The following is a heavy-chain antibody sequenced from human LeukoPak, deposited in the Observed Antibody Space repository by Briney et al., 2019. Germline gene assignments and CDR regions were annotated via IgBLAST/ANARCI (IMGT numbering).Heavy chain of an antibody. Sequence: GRSLRLSCAASGFTYSSYAMTWVRQAPGKGLEWVSAISASGSSTYYADSVKGRFTISRDNSKNTLYLQMNSLKAEDTAVYYCAKDHLPTAIRTGIDYWGQGTLVTVSS. CDR2: ISASGSST. V-gene: IGHV3-23*01. J-gene: IGHJ4*02. CDR1: GFTYSSYA. D-gene: IGHD2-2*01. CDR3: AKDHLPTAIRTGIDY.